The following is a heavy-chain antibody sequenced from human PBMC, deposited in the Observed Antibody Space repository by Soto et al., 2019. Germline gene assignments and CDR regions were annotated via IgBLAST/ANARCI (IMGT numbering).Heavy chain of an antibody. D-gene: IGHD2-2*01. CDR1: GGSISSYY. Sequence: SETLSLTCTVSGGSISSYYWSWIRQPPGKGLEWIGYIYYSGSTNYNPSLKSRVTISVDTSKNQFSLKLSSVTAADTAVYYCARLAGYCSSTSCPELHLDYWGQGTLVTVSS. CDR2: IYYSGST. V-gene: IGHV4-59*08. J-gene: IGHJ4*02. CDR3: ARLAGYCSSTSCPELHLDY.